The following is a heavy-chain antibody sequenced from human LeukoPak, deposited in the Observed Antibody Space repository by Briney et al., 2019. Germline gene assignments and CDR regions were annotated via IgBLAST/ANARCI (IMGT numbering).Heavy chain of an antibody. Sequence: ASVKVSCKASGYTFTGYYMHWVRQAPGQGLEWMGWINPNSGGTNYAQKFQGRVTMTRDTSISTAYMELNRLRSEDTAVYYCARGSRPVYNLLTGKRYFDYWGQGTLLTVSS. CDR2: INPNSGGT. D-gene: IGHD3-9*01. CDR3: ARGSRPVYNLLTGKRYFDY. J-gene: IGHJ4*02. CDR1: GYTFTGYY. V-gene: IGHV1-2*02.